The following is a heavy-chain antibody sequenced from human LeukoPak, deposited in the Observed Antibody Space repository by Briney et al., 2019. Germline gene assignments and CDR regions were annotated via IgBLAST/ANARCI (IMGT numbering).Heavy chain of an antibody. V-gene: IGHV3-7*03. Sequence: GGSLRLSCAASGFTFSSYWMSWVRQAPGKGLEWVANTKQDGSEKYYVYSVKGRFTISRDNAKNSLYLQMNSLRAEDTAVYYCARDPIVVVPAAHIYYYYGMDVWGKGTTVTVSS. CDR1: GFTFSSYW. D-gene: IGHD2-2*01. CDR3: ARDPIVVVPAAHIYYYYGMDV. CDR2: TKQDGSEK. J-gene: IGHJ6*04.